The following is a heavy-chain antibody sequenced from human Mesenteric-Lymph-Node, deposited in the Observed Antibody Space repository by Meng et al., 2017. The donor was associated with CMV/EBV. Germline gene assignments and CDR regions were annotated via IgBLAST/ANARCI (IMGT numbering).Heavy chain of an antibody. CDR2: IYSGGST. CDR3: ARGDYYERGYYFDY. D-gene: IGHD3-22*01. CDR1: GFTVSSNY. J-gene: IGHJ4*02. V-gene: IGHV3-53*01. Sequence: AASGFTVSSNYMSWVRQAPGKGLEWVSLIYSGGSTYYADSVKGRFTVSRDNSKNTLYLQMNSLRAEDTAVYYCARGDYYERGYYFDYWGQGTLVTVSS.